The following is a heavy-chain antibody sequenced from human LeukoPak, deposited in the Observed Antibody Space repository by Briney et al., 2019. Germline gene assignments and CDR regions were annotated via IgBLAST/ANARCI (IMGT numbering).Heavy chain of an antibody. CDR3: ARGPLGHAVPLDY. Sequence: ASVKVSCKASGYTFTGYYMHWVRQAPGQGLEWMGWINPNSGGTNYAQKLQGRVTMTRDTSISTAYMELSRLRSDDTAVYYCARGPLGHAVPLDYWGQGTLVTVSS. CDR2: INPNSGGT. CDR1: GYTFTGYY. V-gene: IGHV1-2*02. D-gene: IGHD2-8*01. J-gene: IGHJ4*02.